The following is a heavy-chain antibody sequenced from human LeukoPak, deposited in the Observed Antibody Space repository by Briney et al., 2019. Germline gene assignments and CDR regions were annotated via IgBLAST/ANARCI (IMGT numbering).Heavy chain of an antibody. J-gene: IGHJ4*02. CDR2: ISSTSSTM. Sequence: GGSLRLSCAASGFTFSSYWMSWVRQAPGRGLEWLSYISSTSSTMLYADSVKGRFTISRDNAKNSLYLQMHSLRAEDTAVYYCARSRSGYQFDYWGQGTLVTVSS. V-gene: IGHV3-48*01. CDR1: GFTFSSYW. CDR3: ARSRSGYQFDY. D-gene: IGHD2-2*01.